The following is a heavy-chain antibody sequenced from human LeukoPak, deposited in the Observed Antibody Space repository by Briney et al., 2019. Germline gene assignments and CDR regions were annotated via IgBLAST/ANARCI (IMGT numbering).Heavy chain of an antibody. CDR3: ARGGWVRGVITRDGLNY. D-gene: IGHD3-10*01. CDR2: INPNSGGA. J-gene: IGHJ4*02. Sequence: ASVKVSCKASGYTFTGYYMHWVRQAPGQGLEWMGWINPNSGGANYTQKFQGRVTMTRDTSITTAYMELSRLRSDDTAVYYCARGGWVRGVITRDGLNYWGQGTLLTVSS. CDR1: GYTFTGYY. V-gene: IGHV1-2*02.